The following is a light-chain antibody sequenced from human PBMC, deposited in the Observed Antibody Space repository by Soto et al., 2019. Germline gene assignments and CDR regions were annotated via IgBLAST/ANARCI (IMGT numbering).Light chain of an antibody. V-gene: IGLV2-23*03. CDR1: SSDVVNDLL. CDR3: CSYAGSGTFV. Sequence: QSALTQPASVSGSPGQSITISCTGTSSDVVNDLLVSWYQQQPGKAPKLMIYEGTKRPAGVSDRFSGSKSGNTASLTISGLQAEDEADYYCCSYAGSGTFVFGGGTKVTVL. CDR2: EGT. J-gene: IGLJ2*01.